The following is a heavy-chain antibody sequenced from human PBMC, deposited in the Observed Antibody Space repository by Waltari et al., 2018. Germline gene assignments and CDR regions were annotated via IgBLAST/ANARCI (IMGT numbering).Heavy chain of an antibody. CDR1: GGSISSYY. V-gene: IGHV4-59*01. Sequence: QVQLQESGTGLVKPSETLSLICTVSGGSISSYYWSWIRQPPGKGLEWIGYIYYSGSTNYNPSLKSRVTISVDTSKNQFSLKLSSVTAADTAVYYCARESMVRGGAFDIWGQGTMVTVSS. D-gene: IGHD3-10*01. J-gene: IGHJ3*02. CDR2: IYYSGST. CDR3: ARESMVRGGAFDI.